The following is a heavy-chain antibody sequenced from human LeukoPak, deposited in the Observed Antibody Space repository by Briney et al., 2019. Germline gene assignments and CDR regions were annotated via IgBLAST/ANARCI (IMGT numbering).Heavy chain of an antibody. Sequence: GSLSLSCAASGFSFSSYAMSWVRQAPGKGLGWASVIYSGGSTYYADSVKGRFTISRDNSKNTLYLQMNSLRAEDTAVYYCARERGVGAANTYYYYYGMDVWGQGTTVTVSS. V-gene: IGHV3-66*01. D-gene: IGHD2-15*01. J-gene: IGHJ6*02. CDR2: IYSGGST. CDR1: GFSFSSYA. CDR3: ARERGVGAANTYYYYYGMDV.